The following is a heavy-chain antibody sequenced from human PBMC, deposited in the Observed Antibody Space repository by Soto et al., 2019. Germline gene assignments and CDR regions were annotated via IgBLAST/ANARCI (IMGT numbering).Heavy chain of an antibody. Sequence: QVQLVESGGRVVQPGSSLRLTCADSGFTLSNFAMHWVRQTPGKGLEWVAVISNDGTKKVYADSVKGRFTISRDNSKNILYLEMNTLRTEDTAVYYCATIIVHYWGQGTLVTVSS. V-gene: IGHV3-30-3*01. CDR3: ATIIVHY. CDR1: GFTLSNFA. J-gene: IGHJ4*02. CDR2: ISNDGTKK. D-gene: IGHD3-16*02.